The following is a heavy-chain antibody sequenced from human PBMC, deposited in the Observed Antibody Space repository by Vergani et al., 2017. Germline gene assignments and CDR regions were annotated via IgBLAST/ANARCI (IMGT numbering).Heavy chain of an antibody. CDR1: GYTFTSYG. Sequence: QVQLVQSGAEVKKPGASVKVSCKASGYTFTSYGISWVRQAPGQGLEWMGWISAYNGNTNYAQKLQGRVTMTTDKSTSTAYMELSSLRSEDTAVYYCARASRYSSGWYEVGFDPWGQGTLVTVSS. V-gene: IGHV1-18*01. D-gene: IGHD6-19*01. CDR2: ISAYNGNT. CDR3: ARASRYSSGWYEVGFDP. J-gene: IGHJ5*02.